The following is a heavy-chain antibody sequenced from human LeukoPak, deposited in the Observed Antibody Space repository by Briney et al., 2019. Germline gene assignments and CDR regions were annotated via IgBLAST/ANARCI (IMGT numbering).Heavy chain of an antibody. CDR3: ARGAYYDFWSGYRVHYFDY. J-gene: IGHJ4*02. V-gene: IGHV3-23*01. CDR1: GFTFSSYA. D-gene: IGHD3-3*01. CDR2: ISGSGGST. Sequence: GGSLRLSCAASGFTFSSYAMSWVRQAPGKGLEWVSAISGSGGSTYYADSVKGRFTISRDNSKNTLHLQMNSLRAEDTAVYYCARGAYYDFWSGYRVHYFDYWGQGTLVTVSS.